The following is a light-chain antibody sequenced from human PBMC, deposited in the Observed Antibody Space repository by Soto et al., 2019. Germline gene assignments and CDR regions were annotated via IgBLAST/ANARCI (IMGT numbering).Light chain of an antibody. CDR2: SAS. CDR3: HQYYSYPVT. J-gene: IGKJ1*01. CDR1: QGISSN. V-gene: IGKV1-8*01. Sequence: AIRMTQPPSSFSASTGDRVTITCRASQGISSNVAWYQQKPGKAPKLLVYSASTLQSGVPLRFSGSGSGTDFSLTISSLQSGDFATYYCHQYYSYPVTFGQGTKVEIK.